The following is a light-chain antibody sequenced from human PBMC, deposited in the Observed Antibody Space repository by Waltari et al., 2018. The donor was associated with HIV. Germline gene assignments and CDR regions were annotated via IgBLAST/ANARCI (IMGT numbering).Light chain of an antibody. J-gene: IGKJ4*01. CDR2: AAS. Sequence: EIQLTQSPPFLAASVGDRVTITCRASQAISTFLAWYQQKPGEAPKLLMFAASTLQSGVPSRVSGRGSATEFTLTISSLQPEDFATYYCQQLNRYPPAFGGGTKVEIK. CDR1: QAISTF. CDR3: QQLNRYPPA. V-gene: IGKV1-9*01.